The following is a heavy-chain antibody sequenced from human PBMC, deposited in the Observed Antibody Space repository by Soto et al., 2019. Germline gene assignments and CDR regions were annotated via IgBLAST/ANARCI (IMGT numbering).Heavy chain of an antibody. J-gene: IGHJ6*02. D-gene: IGHD3-3*01. CDR1: GFTFSSYA. CDR3: ATLATENYYDFWSGYYTEGMDV. CDR2: ISGSGGST. Sequence: PGGSLRLSCAASGFTFSSYAMSWVRQAPGKGLEWVSAISGSGGSTYYADSVKGRFTISRDNSKNTLYLQMNSLRAEDTAVYYCATLATENYYDFWSGYYTEGMDVWGQGTTVTVSS. V-gene: IGHV3-23*01.